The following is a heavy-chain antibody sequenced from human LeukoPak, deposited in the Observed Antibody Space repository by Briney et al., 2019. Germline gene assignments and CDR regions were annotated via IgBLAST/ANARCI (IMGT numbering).Heavy chain of an antibody. CDR1: GFTFSSYS. V-gene: IGHV3-21*01. D-gene: IGHD2-21*02. Sequence: GGPLRLSRAASGFTFSSYSMNWVRQAPGKGLEWVSSISSSSSYIYYADSVKGRFTISRDNAKNSLYLQMNSLRAEDTAVYYCARGHIVVVTAIPYFDYWGQGTLVTVSS. CDR2: ISSSSSYI. CDR3: ARGHIVVVTAIPYFDY. J-gene: IGHJ4*02.